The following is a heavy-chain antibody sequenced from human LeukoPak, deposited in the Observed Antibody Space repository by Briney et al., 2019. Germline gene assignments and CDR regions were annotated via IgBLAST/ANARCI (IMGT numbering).Heavy chain of an antibody. CDR3: AKDWDL. D-gene: IGHD1-26*01. CDR1: GYTFRSYP. J-gene: IGHJ4*02. Sequence: GGSLRLSCAASGYTFRSYPGFTFENFPFNWVRQAPGKGLEWVSTITGDGRTYYAESVQGRFTIPRDNSKRTLDLQMNGLRADDTATYYCAKDWDLWGQGTLVTVSS. CDR2: ITGDGRT. V-gene: IGHV3-23*01.